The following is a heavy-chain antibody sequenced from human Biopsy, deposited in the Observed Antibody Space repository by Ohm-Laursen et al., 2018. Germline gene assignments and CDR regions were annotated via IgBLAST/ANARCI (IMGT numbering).Heavy chain of an antibody. V-gene: IGHV4-39*01. CDR3: ARQGEWEHFADY. Sequence: SDTLSLTCIVSGVSISSTTYYWGWIRQPPGKGLEWIGSIHYSGTTYYHASLRSRVTISVDKSKNQFSLKLTSVTAAETAVYYCARQGEWEHFADYWGQGTLVSVSS. CDR1: GVSISSTTYY. D-gene: IGHD1-26*01. CDR2: IHYSGTT. J-gene: IGHJ4*02.